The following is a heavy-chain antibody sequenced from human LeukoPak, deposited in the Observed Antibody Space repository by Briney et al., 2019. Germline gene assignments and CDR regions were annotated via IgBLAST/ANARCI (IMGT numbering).Heavy chain of an antibody. J-gene: IGHJ4*02. V-gene: IGHV3-23*01. CDR3: AKDRYSSSYNFDY. D-gene: IGHD6-6*01. CDR1: GFTFSSYA. CDR2: ISGGGGSR. Sequence: SGGSLRLSCAASGFTFSSYAMSWVRQAPGKGLEWVSAISGGGGSRYYADSVKGRFTISRDNSKNTLYLQMNSLRAEDTAVYYCAKDRYSSSYNFDYWGQGTLVTVSS.